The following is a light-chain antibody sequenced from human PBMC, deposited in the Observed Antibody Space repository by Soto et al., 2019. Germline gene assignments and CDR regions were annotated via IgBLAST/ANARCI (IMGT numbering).Light chain of an antibody. CDR1: QSVTSY. J-gene: IGKJ5*01. Sequence: EIVLTQSPATLSLSPGERATLSCWASQSVTSYLAWYQQKPGQAPRLLIYDVSNRASGIPARFSGSGSETDFTLTISSLEPEDFAVYYCQQRSDWPLTFGQGTRLEIK. V-gene: IGKV3-11*01. CDR3: QQRSDWPLT. CDR2: DVS.